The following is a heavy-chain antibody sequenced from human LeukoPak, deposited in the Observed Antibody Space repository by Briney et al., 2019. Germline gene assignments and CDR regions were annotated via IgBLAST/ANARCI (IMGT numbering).Heavy chain of an antibody. CDR2: LKHHGSDK. Sequence: GGTLCLSCAASCLTSSIPWTSWARQSPATRPEPLANLKHHGSDKYGLDSVQGRCTISRDNAENSLFLQMNSLRAVDKALYYCATHGGSDLWIGEHYRGQGTLVP. CDR3: ATHGGSDLWIGEHY. V-gene: IGHV3-7*01. J-gene: IGHJ4*02. D-gene: IGHD3-3*01. CDR1: CLTSSIPW.